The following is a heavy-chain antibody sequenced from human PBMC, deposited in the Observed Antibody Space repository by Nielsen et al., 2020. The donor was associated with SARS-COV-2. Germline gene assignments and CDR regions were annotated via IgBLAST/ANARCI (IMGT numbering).Heavy chain of an antibody. J-gene: IGHJ4*02. D-gene: IGHD3-10*01. CDR3: AKGFIGESFDY. V-gene: IGHV3-23*01. CDR2: ISGSGGST. CDR1: GFTFSSYA. Sequence: GESLKISCAASGFTFSSYAMSWVRQAPGKGLEWVSAISGSGGSTYYADSVKGRLTISRDNSKNTLYLQMNSLRAEDTAVYYCAKGFIGESFDYWGQGTLVTVSS.